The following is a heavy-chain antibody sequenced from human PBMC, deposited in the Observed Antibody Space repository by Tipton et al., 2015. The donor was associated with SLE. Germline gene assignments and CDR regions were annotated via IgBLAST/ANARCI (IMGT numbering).Heavy chain of an antibody. J-gene: IGHJ4*02. V-gene: IGHV4-4*07. CDR2: IYTSGST. D-gene: IGHD3-3*01. CDR1: GGSISSYY. Sequence: TLSLTCTVSGGSISSYYWSWIRQPAGKGLEWIGRIYTSGSTNYNPSLKSRVNMSVDTSKNQFPLKLSSVTAAGTAVYYCARDGPITIFGVVGGFDYWGQGTLVTVSS. CDR3: ARDGPITIFGVVGGFDY.